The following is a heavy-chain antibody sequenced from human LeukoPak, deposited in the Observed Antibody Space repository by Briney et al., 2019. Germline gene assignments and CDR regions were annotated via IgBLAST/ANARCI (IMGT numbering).Heavy chain of an antibody. J-gene: IGHJ4*02. CDR3: ASGANNVAATNLDY. CDR1: GGTFSSYA. Sequence: SVKVSCKASGGTFSSYAISWVRQAPGQGLEWVGGIIPIFGTANYAQKFQGRVTITTDESTSTAYMELSSLRSEDTAVYYCASGANNVAATNLDYWGQGTLVTVSS. V-gene: IGHV1-69*05. D-gene: IGHD2-15*01. CDR2: IIPIFGTA.